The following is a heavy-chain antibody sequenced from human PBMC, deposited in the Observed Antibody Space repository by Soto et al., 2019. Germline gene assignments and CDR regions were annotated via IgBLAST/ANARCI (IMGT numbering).Heavy chain of an antibody. J-gene: IGHJ6*02. CDR3: ARDDRTHYDFWSGYYPRAPAYYYYGMDV. CDR2: IIPIFGTA. CDR1: GGTFSSYA. Sequence: GASVKVSCKASGGTFSSYAISWVRQAPGQGLEWMGGIIPIFGTANYAQKFQGRVTITADESTSTAYMELSSLRSEDTAVYYCARDDRTHYDFWSGYYPRAPAYYYYGMDVWGQGTTVTVSS. V-gene: IGHV1-69*13. D-gene: IGHD3-3*01.